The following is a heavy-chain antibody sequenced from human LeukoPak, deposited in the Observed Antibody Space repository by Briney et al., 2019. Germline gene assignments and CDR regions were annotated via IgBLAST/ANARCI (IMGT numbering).Heavy chain of an antibody. D-gene: IGHD6-19*01. Sequence: GGSLRLTCAASGFTFNRNAISWVRQAPGKGLEWVSAISGSGDSTYYADSVKGRFSISRNKSKNTLYLQMNSLRAEDTAVYYCTKDRLSSGWYNYFDPWGQGTLVTVSS. CDR1: GFTFNRNA. CDR2: ISGSGDST. J-gene: IGHJ5*02. V-gene: IGHV3-23*01. CDR3: TKDRLSSGWYNYFDP.